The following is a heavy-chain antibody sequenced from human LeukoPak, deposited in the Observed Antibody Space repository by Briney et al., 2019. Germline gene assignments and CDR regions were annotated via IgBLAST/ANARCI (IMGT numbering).Heavy chain of an antibody. D-gene: IGHD3-3*01. Sequence: SETLSLTCTVSGGSISSSSYSWGWIRQPPGKGLEWIGSIYYSGSTYYNPSLKSRVTISVDTSKNQFSLKLSSVTAADTAVYYRARQGETGDFWSGYFGDSYYYYGMDVWGQGTTVTVSS. V-gene: IGHV4-39*01. CDR2: IYYSGST. J-gene: IGHJ6*02. CDR1: GGSISSSSYS. CDR3: ARQGETGDFWSGYFGDSYYYYGMDV.